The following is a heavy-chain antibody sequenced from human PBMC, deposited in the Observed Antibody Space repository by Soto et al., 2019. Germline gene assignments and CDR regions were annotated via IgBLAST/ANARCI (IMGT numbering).Heavy chain of an antibody. CDR1: GYPFTSYG. V-gene: IGHV1-3*01. J-gene: IGHJ5*02. CDR3: VRPNVSATGIDWFDP. CDR2: INAANGDT. Sequence: GXAVKLACKASGYPFTSYGIHWVRQDTGQRLEWMGWINAANGDTKYSPKFQGRVTITRDTSASTAYMELSSLRSEDTAVYYCVRPNVSATGIDWFDPCGQRTLVTVSS. D-gene: IGHD6-13*01.